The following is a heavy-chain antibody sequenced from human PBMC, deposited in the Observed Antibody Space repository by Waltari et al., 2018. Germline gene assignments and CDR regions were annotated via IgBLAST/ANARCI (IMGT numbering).Heavy chain of an antibody. Sequence: EVQLVESGGGLIQPGGSLRISCAASGFTVSNNYITWVRQATGKGLELVSVIYSGVGTYYEDSVSGRFTISRDKVKNTVYLQMNSLRAEDTAVYYCGNIGAFDIWGQGTMVTVSS. D-gene: IGHD5-12*01. CDR3: GNIGAFDI. CDR1: GFTVSNNY. V-gene: IGHV3-53*01. CDR2: IYSGVGT. J-gene: IGHJ3*02.